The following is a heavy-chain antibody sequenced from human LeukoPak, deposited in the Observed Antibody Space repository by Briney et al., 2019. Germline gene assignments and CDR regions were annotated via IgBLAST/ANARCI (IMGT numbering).Heavy chain of an antibody. Sequence: PGGPLRLSCAASGFTFSSYTMSWVRQAPGKGLEWVSAISGSGGSTYYADSVKGRFTISRDNSKNTLYLQMNSLRAEDTAVYYCAKDLGSLGYCSSTSCSDYWGQGTLVTVSS. CDR2: ISGSGGST. CDR1: GFTFSSYT. J-gene: IGHJ4*02. CDR3: AKDLGSLGYCSSTSCSDY. V-gene: IGHV3-23*01. D-gene: IGHD2-2*01.